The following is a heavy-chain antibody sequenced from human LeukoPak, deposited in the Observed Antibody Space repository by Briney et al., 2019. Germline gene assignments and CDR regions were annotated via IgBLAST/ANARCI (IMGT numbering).Heavy chain of an antibody. CDR1: GGSISSYY. Sequence: SETLSLTCTVSGGSISSYYWSWIRQPPGKGLEWIGYIYYSGSTNYNPSLKSRVTISVDTSKNQFSLKLSSVTAADTAVYYCARAYDSSGYYYGHYFDYWGQGTLVTVSS. V-gene: IGHV4-59*01. J-gene: IGHJ4*02. D-gene: IGHD3-22*01. CDR2: IYYSGST. CDR3: ARAYDSSGYYYGHYFDY.